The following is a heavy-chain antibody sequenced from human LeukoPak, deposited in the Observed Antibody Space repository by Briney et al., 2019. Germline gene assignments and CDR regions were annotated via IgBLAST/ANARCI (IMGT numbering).Heavy chain of an antibody. D-gene: IGHD3-16*01. CDR1: GYSFTNYW. CDR2: IYAGDSDT. J-gene: IGHJ4*02. V-gene: IGHV5-51*01. Sequence: GESLKISCKASGYSFTNYWIGWLPKFPGKGLEWMGIIYAGDSDTRYSPSFQGQVTISADKSISTAFLQWSSLKASDTAMYYCARHSYAIDYWGQGTLVTVSP. CDR3: ARHSYAIDY.